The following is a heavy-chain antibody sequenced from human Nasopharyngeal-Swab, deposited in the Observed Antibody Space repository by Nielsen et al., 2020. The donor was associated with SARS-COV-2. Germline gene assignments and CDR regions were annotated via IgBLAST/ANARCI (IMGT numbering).Heavy chain of an antibody. V-gene: IGHV3-7*01. J-gene: IGHJ5*02. CDR1: GFTFSSYW. D-gene: IGHD3-22*01. Sequence: AGSLRLTCAASGFTFSSYWMSWVRQAPGKGLVWVANIKQDGSEKSYVDSVKGRFTISRDNAKNSLYLQMNSLRAEDTAVYYCARVTGLGGYYYDSSGYPNWFDPWGQGTLVTVSS. CDR2: IKQDGSEK. CDR3: ARVTGLGGYYYDSSGYPNWFDP.